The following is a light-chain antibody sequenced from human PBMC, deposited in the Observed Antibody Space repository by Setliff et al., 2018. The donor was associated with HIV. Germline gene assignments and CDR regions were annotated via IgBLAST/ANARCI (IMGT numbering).Light chain of an antibody. V-gene: IGLV2-14*03. CDR1: SSDIAAYNL. CDR2: DVS. J-gene: IGLJ3*02. CDR3: SSFTISTTWV. Sequence: SALTQPASVSGSPGQSITISCSGTSSDIAAYNLVSWYQQHPGKAPKLMISDVSSRPSGVSNRFSGSKSGSTASLTISGLQPEDEADYYCSSFTISTTWVFGGGTKVTV.